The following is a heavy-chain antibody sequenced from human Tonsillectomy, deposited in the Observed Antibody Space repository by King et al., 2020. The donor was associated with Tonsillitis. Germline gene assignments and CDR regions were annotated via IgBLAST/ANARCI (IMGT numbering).Heavy chain of an antibody. V-gene: IGHV3-20*04. Sequence: VQLVESGGGVVRPGGSLRLSCAASGFTFGDYGMSWVRQAPGKGLEWVSGINWNGGSTGYADSVKGRFTISRDNAKNSLYLQMNSLRADDTALYYCARGTYYYDRSGYSPPDYWGQGTLVTVSS. CDR1: GFTFGDYG. CDR2: INWNGGST. J-gene: IGHJ4*02. CDR3: ARGTYYYDRSGYSPPDY. D-gene: IGHD3-22*01.